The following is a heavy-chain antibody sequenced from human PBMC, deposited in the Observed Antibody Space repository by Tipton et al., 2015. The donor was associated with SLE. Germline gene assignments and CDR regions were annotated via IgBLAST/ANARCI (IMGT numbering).Heavy chain of an antibody. CDR1: GGSFSGYY. CDR2: INHIGST. J-gene: IGHJ4*02. CDR3: ARVNVDTAMVNY. Sequence: TLSLTCAVYGGSFSGYYWSWIRQPPGKGLEWIGEINHIGSTNYNPSLKSRVTISVDTSKNQFSLKLSSVTAADTAVYYCARVNVDTAMVNYWGQGTLVTVSS. V-gene: IGHV4-34*01. D-gene: IGHD5-18*01.